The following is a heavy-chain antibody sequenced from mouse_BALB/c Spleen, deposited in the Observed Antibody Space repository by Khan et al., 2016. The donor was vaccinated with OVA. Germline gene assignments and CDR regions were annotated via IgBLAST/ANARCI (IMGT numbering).Heavy chain of an antibody. CDR2: INPSNGGT. Sequence: QVQLQQPGAELVKPGASVKLSCKASGYTFTSYYIYWVTQRPGQGLEWIGGINPSNGGTYFNAKFESRATLTVAKSSSTASMQVSSLTSEDSAFYYCTRSGGAAFAYWGQGTLVTGSA. CDR3: TRSGGAAFAY. CDR1: GYTFTSYY. V-gene: IGHV1S81*02. D-gene: IGHD3-1*01. J-gene: IGHJ3*01.